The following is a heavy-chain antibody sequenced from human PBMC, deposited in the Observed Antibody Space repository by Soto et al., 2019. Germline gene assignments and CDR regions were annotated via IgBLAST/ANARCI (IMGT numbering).Heavy chain of an antibody. CDR2: ISGSAIST. CDR3: AKHIVATMYFDY. V-gene: IGHV3-23*01. D-gene: IGHD2-21*01. CDR1: GFTFSNYA. Sequence: GGSLRLSCSASGFTFSNYAMTWVRQTPGKGLQWVSGISGSAISTFYADSVQGRLTISKDNSKNTLYLQMNDLRADDTAIYYCAKHIVATMYFDYWGQGTLVTVSS. J-gene: IGHJ4*02.